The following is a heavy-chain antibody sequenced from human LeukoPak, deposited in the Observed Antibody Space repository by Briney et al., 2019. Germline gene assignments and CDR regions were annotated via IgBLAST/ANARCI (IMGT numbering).Heavy chain of an antibody. D-gene: IGHD6-13*01. CDR1: GGSISSYY. CDR3: ASWAYSTSWSNWVDP. J-gene: IGHJ5*02. Sequence: SETPSLTCTVSGGSISSYYWIWIRQPPGKGLEWIGHIYYSGSTNYNPSLKSRVTISVDTSKNQFSLKLSSVTAADTAVYYCASWAYSTSWSNWVDPWGQGTLVTVSS. CDR2: IYYSGST. V-gene: IGHV4-59*01.